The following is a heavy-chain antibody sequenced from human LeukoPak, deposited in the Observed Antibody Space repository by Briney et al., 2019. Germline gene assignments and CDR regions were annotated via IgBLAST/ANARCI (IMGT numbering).Heavy chain of an antibody. CDR2: ISGSGGST. Sequence: PGGSLRLSCAASGFTFSSYGMSWVRQAPGKGLEWVSNISGSGGSTYYADSVKGRFTISRDNAKNSLYLQMNSLRAEDTAVYYCARLGSVLLWFGELPPDYWGQGTLVTVSS. CDR3: ARLGSVLLWFGELPPDY. D-gene: IGHD3-10*01. CDR1: GFTFSSYG. J-gene: IGHJ4*02. V-gene: IGHV3-23*01.